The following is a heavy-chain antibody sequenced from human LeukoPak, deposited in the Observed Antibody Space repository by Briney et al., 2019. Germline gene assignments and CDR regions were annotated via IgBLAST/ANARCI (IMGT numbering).Heavy chain of an antibody. CDR3: AKDRGRAVAGSEFDY. CDR2: IGGSGYST. J-gene: IGHJ4*02. V-gene: IGHV3-23*01. CDR1: GFTFSTYG. Sequence: PGGSLRLSCAASGFTFSTYGMTWVRQAPGKGLEWVSAIGGSGYSTYYADSVKGRFTISRDNSRNTLYLQMNSLRAEDTALYYCAKDRGRAVAGSEFDYWGQGTLVTVSS. D-gene: IGHD6-19*01.